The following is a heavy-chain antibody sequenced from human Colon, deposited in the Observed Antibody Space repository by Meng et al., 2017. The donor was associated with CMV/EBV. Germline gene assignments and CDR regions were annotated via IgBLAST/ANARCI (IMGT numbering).Heavy chain of an antibody. CDR3: ARETRRKDEDYYFGMDV. CDR2: MSTLNGNT. D-gene: IGHD1-14*01. J-gene: IGHJ6*02. V-gene: IGHV1-18*01. Sequence: ASVKVSCKASGYMFTSFGICWVRQAPGQGLEWMGWMSTLNGNTYYAQKFKGRVTMTRDTSTETAYMDLTSLRSDDTAVYYCARETRRKDEDYYFGMDVWGQGTTVTVSS. CDR1: GYMFTSFG.